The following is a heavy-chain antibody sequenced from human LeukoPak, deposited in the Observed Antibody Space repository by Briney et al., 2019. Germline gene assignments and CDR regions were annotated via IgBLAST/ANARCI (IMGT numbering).Heavy chain of an antibody. D-gene: IGHD3-22*01. V-gene: IGHV2-70*11. CDR1: GFSLSTSGMC. CDR3: ARIGSSGYHLDY. J-gene: IGHJ4*02. CDR2: IDWDDDK. Sequence: SGPTLVNPTQTLTLTCTFSGFSLSTSGMCVSWIRQPPGKALEWLARIDWDDDKYYSTSLKTRLTISKDTSKNQVVLTMTNMDPVDTATYYCARIGSSGYHLDYWGQGTLVTVSS.